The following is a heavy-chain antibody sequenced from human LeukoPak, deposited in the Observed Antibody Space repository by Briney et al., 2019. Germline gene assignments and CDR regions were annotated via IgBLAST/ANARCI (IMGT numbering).Heavy chain of an antibody. CDR3: ARWNYGSGSYSRPGSFDP. D-gene: IGHD3-10*01. CDR2: ISSSGSTI. CDR1: GFTFSDYY. V-gene: IGHV3-11*01. J-gene: IGHJ5*02. Sequence: GGSLRLSCAASGFTFSDYYMSWIRQAPGKGLEWVSYISSSGSTIYYADSVKGRFAISRDNAKDSLYLQMNSLRAEDTAVYYCARWNYGSGSYSRPGSFDPWGQGTLVTVSS.